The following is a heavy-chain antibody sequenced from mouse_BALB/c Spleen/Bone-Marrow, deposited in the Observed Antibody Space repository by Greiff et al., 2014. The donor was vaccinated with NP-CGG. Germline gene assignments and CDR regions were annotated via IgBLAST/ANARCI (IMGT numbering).Heavy chain of an antibody. CDR2: IDLANGNT. D-gene: IGHD5-5*01. Sequence: VQLQQSGAELVKPGASVKLSCTASGFNIKDTYIYWVKQRPEQGLEWVGRIDLANGNTKYDPKFQGKATIAADTSSNTAYLRLSSLTSEDTAVYYCSRGYYDYLFALDYWGHGTSVTVSS. CDR1: GFNIKDTY. J-gene: IGHJ4*01. V-gene: IGHV14-3*02. CDR3: SRGYYDYLFALDY.